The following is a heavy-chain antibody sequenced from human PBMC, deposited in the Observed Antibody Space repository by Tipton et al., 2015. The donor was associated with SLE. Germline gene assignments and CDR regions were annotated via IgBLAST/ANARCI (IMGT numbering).Heavy chain of an antibody. CDR1: GFTFSSYA. J-gene: IGHJ4*02. Sequence: GSLRLSCAASGFTFSSYAMSWVRQAPGKGLEWVSYISSSSTIYYADSVKGRFTISRDNAKNSLYLQMNSLRAEDTAVYYPRIYLVDYWGQGTLVTVSS. CDR2: ISSSSTI. V-gene: IGHV3-48*01. D-gene: IGHD2-15*01. CDR3: RIYLVDY.